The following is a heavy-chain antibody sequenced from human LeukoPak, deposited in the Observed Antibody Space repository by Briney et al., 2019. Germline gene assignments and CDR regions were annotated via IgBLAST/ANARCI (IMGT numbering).Heavy chain of an antibody. D-gene: IGHD3-3*01. CDR3: ARDHPYDFWSGYCP. CDR2: INSDGTST. J-gene: IGHJ5*02. CDR1: GFTFSSYW. Sequence: GGSLRHSCAASGFTFSSYWMRWVRHAPGKGLVWVSRINSDGTSTSYADSVKGRFTISRDNAKNTLYLQMNSLRAEDTAVYYCARDHPYDFWSGYCPWGQGTLVTVSS. V-gene: IGHV3-74*01.